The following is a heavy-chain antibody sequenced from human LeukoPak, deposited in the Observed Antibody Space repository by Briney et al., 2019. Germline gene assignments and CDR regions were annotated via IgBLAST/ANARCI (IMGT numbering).Heavy chain of an antibody. CDR3: ARVCRYYDSSGYYYYYMDV. V-gene: IGHV4-59*01. CDR1: GGSISSYY. J-gene: IGHJ6*03. Sequence: SETLSLTCTVSGGSISSYYWSWIRQPPGKGLEWIGYIYYSGSTNYNPSLKSRVTISVDTSKNQFSLKLSSVTAADTAVYYCARVCRYYDSSGYYYYYMDVWGKGTTVTVSS. D-gene: IGHD3-22*01. CDR2: IYYSGST.